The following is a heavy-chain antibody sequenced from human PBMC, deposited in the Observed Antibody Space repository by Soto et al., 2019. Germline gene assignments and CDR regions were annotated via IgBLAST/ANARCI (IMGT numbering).Heavy chain of an antibody. Sequence: PSETLSLTCAVSGGSISSGGYSWSWIRQPPGKGLEWIGYIYHSGSTYYNPSLKSRVTISVDRSKNQFSLKLSSVTAADTAVYYCARRYGSAFDFWGQGTIVTVSS. CDR1: GGSISSGGYS. V-gene: IGHV4-30-2*01. CDR2: IYHSGST. D-gene: IGHD1-20*01. J-gene: IGHJ3*01. CDR3: ARRYGSAFDF.